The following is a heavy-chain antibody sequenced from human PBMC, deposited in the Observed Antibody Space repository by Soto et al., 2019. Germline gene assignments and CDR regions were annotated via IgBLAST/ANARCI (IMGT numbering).Heavy chain of an antibody. J-gene: IGHJ6*02. Sequence: GGSARQTGAEGELTFCGCRLIMVRQDPGKGLEWVAVIWYDGSNKYYADSVKGRFTISRDNSKNTLYLQMNSLRAEDTAVYYCARVQLPYWGGYSVVMDAWGQGTTVTVSS. D-gene: IGHD2-21*01. CDR1: ELTFCGCR. V-gene: IGHV3-33*01. CDR3: ARVQLPYWGGYSVVMDA. CDR2: IWYDGSNK.